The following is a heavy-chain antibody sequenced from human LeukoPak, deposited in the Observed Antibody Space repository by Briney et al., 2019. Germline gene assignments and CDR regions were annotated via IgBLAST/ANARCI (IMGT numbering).Heavy chain of an antibody. V-gene: IGHV4-4*07. D-gene: IGHD2-2*01. CDR2: IYTSGST. J-gene: IGHJ6*03. CDR1: GGSISSYY. CDR3: ARLKSTYCSSTSCHGGYYYYYMDV. Sequence: SETLSLTCTVSGGSISSYYWSWIRQPAGKGLEWIGRIYTSGSTNYNPSLKSRVTMSVDTSKNQFSLKLSSVTAADTAVYYCARLKSTYCSSTSCHGGYYYYYMDVWGKGTTVTVSS.